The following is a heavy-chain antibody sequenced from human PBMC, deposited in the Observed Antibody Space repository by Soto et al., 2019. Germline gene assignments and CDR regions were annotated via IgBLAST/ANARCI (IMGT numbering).Heavy chain of an antibody. CDR3: ARDLGYYDSSGYYSDAFDI. J-gene: IGHJ3*02. CDR1: GDSVSSNSAA. D-gene: IGHD3-22*01. CDR2: TYYRSKWYN. V-gene: IGHV6-1*01. Sequence: SQTLSLTCAISGDSVSSNSAAWNWIRQSPSRGLEWLGRTYYRSKWYNDYAVSVKSRITINPDTSKNQFSLQLNSVTPEVTAVYYCARDLGYYDSSGYYSDAFDIWGQGTMVTVSS.